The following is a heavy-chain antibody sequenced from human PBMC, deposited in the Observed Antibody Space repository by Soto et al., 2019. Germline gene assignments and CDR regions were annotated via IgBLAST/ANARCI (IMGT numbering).Heavy chain of an antibody. J-gene: IGHJ6*04. D-gene: IGHD2-2*01. CDR3: AKENCTSTSCPLDV. V-gene: IGHV3-23*01. CDR2: MSGSGGST. Sequence: PGGSLRLSCAASGLTFSSYATSWVRQAPGKGLEWVSGMSGSGGSTYYADSVKGRFTISRDNSKNTLYLQMNSLRAEDTAVYYCAKENCTSTSCPLDVCGTGNTVTVSS. CDR1: GLTFSSYA.